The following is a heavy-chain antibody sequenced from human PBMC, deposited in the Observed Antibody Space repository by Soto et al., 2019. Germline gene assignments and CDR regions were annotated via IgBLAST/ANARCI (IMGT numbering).Heavy chain of an antibody. V-gene: IGHV3-23*01. CDR3: AKATNDFWSGYSSSPYFDY. Sequence: GGSLRLSCAASGFTFSSYAMSWVRQAPGKGLEWVSAISGSGGSTYYADSVKGRFTISRDNSKNTLYLQMNSLRAEDTAVYYCAKATNDFWSGYSSSPYFDYWGQGTLVTVSS. D-gene: IGHD3-3*01. J-gene: IGHJ4*02. CDR2: ISGSGGST. CDR1: GFTFSSYA.